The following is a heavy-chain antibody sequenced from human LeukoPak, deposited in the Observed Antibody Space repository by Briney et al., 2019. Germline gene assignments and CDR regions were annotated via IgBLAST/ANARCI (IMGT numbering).Heavy chain of an antibody. CDR2: ISGSGDTT. CDR1: GFTFSDYA. Sequence: PGGSLRLSCAASGFTFSDYAMTRVRQAPGKGPEWVSGISGSGDTTYYTDSVKGRFTISRDNSKNTVDLQMNTLRAEDTAVYYCAKRDNNDYYTGLHVFDIWGQGTLVTVSS. J-gene: IGHJ3*02. D-gene: IGHD3-22*01. V-gene: IGHV3-23*01. CDR3: AKRDNNDYYTGLHVFDI.